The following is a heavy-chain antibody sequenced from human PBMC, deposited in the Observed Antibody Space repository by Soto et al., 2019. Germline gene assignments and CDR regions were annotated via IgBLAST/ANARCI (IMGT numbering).Heavy chain of an antibody. D-gene: IGHD3-10*01. CDR3: ARTNYHFDL. Sequence: LRLSYAASGFTFSGYRIHLVRQAPWKGLVWVSLINSDWSSTDYADSVRGRFTISRDNAKNTLHLQMDSLRAEDTAVYYCARTNYHFDLWGQGTPVTVSS. CDR2: INSDWSST. CDR1: GFTFSGYR. V-gene: IGHV3-74*01. J-gene: IGHJ4*02.